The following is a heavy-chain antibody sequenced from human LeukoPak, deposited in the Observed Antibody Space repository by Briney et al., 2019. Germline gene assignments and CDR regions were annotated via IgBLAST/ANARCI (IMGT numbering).Heavy chain of an antibody. V-gene: IGHV3-9*01. D-gene: IGHD1-26*01. CDR1: GFTFDDYT. CDR3: AKGGRWELPYYFDY. J-gene: IGHJ4*02. Sequence: GGSLRLSCAASGFTFDDYTMHWVRQAPGKGLEWVSGITWNSDNIGYADSVKGRFTISRDNAKNSLYLQMNSLRAEDTAFYYCAKGGRWELPYYFDYWGQGTLVTVSS. CDR2: ITWNSDNI.